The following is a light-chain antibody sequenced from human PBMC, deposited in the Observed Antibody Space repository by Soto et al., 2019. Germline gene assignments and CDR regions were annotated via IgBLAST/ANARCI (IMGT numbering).Light chain of an antibody. Sequence: DIQMTQSPPTLSASVGDRVTITCRASQSISTWLAWYQQKPGRAPKLLIHSASALPSGVPSRFSGSGSGTEFTLTMSGLQPEDFATYYCQQGHSTPYTFGQGTKVEIK. CDR1: QSISTW. CDR3: QQGHSTPYT. CDR2: SAS. V-gene: IGKV1-39*01. J-gene: IGKJ2*01.